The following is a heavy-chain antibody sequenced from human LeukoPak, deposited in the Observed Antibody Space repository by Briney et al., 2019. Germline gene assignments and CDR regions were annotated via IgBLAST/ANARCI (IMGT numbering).Heavy chain of an antibody. CDR1: GFTFSSYA. J-gene: IGHJ4*02. Sequence: GGSLRLSCAASGFTFSSYAMHWVRQAPGKGLEWVAVISYDGSNKYYADSVKGRFTISRDNSKNTLYLQMNSLRAEDTAVYYCAKDGGSGGSCPDYWGQGTLVTVSS. CDR3: AKDGGSGGSCPDY. D-gene: IGHD2-15*01. CDR2: ISYDGSNK. V-gene: IGHV3-30*04.